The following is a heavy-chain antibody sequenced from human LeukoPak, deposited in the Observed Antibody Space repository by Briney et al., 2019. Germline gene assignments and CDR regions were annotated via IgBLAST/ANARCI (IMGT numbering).Heavy chain of an antibody. D-gene: IGHD3-10*01. CDR3: ARKKIDYYGSGSYDY. V-gene: IGHV4-59*01. J-gene: IGHJ4*02. Sequence: SETLSLTCSVFGGSISSYYWSWVRQPPGKGLEWIGYIYYSGSTNYNPSLKSRVTISVDTSKNQFSLKLSSVTAADTAVYYCARKKIDYYGSGSYDYWGQGTLVTVSS. CDR2: IYYSGST. CDR1: GGSISSYY.